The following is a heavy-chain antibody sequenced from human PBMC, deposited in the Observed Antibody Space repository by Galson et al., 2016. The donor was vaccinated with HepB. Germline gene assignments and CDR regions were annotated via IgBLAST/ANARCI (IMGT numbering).Heavy chain of an antibody. CDR1: EFSFSSSW. Sequence: SLRLSCAAAEFSFSSSWMTWVRQAPGKGLEWVANIRPDGIEINYVDSVRGRLTISRDNAKNSLYLQMNSLRAEDTAIYYCARDYTWGACDIWGHGTLVTVSS. V-gene: IGHV3-7*03. D-gene: IGHD2-2*02. CDR2: IRPDGIEI. J-gene: IGHJ3*02. CDR3: ARDYTWGACDI.